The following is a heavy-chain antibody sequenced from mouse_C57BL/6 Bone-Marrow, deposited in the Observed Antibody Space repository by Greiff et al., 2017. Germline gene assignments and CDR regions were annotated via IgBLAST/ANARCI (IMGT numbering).Heavy chain of an antibody. CDR3: ASRFYDGYYDYFDY. Sequence: EVKLMESGGDLVKPGGSLKLSCAASGFSFSSYGMSWVRQTPDKRLEWVATISSGGSYTYYPDSVKGRFTISRDNAKNTLYLQMSSLKSEDTAMYYYASRFYDGYYDYFDYWGQGTTLTVSS. CDR2: ISSGGSYT. CDR1: GFSFSSYG. V-gene: IGHV5-6*02. J-gene: IGHJ2*01. D-gene: IGHD2-3*01.